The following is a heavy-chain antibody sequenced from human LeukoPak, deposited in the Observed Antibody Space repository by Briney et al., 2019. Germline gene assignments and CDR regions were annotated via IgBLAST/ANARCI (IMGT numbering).Heavy chain of an antibody. CDR2: ISDSGGT. CDR1: GGSINSYF. CDR3: ARTYYYDSSGYRSYTFDI. D-gene: IGHD3-22*01. V-gene: IGHV4-59*01. J-gene: IGHJ3*02. Sequence: SETLSLTCTVSGGSINSYFWSWIRQPPGKGLEWVGYISDSGGTNYNPSLRSRVTISLDTSKNQFSLKLSSVTAADTAVYYCARTYYYDSSGYRSYTFDIWGKGQWSPSLQ.